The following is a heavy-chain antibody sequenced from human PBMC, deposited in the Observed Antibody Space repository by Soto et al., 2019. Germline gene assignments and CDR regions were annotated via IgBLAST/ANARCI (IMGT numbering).Heavy chain of an antibody. CDR3: ASKFRNGYGEGLTGFDY. Sequence: GASVKVSCKASGGTFSSYAISWVRQAPGQGREWMGGIIPIFGTANYAQKFQGRVTITADKSTSTAYMELSSLRSEDTAVYYCASKFRNGYGEGLTGFDYWGQGTPVTVSS. V-gene: IGHV1-69*06. CDR2: IIPIFGTA. J-gene: IGHJ4*02. D-gene: IGHD4-17*01. CDR1: GGTFSSYA.